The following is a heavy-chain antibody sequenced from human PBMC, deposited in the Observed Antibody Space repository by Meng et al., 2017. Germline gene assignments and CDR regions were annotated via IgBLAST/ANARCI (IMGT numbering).Heavy chain of an antibody. CDR1: GYTFTSYY. CDR2: INPSGGST. J-gene: IGHJ5*02. D-gene: IGHD5-18*01. Sequence: ASVKVSCKASGYTFTSYYMHWVRQAPGQGLEWMGIINPSGGSTSYAQKFQGRVTMPRDTSTSTVYMELSSLRSEDTAVYYFAGGIQLWNPFDPWGQGTLVTVSS. V-gene: IGHV1-46*01. CDR3: AGGIQLWNPFDP.